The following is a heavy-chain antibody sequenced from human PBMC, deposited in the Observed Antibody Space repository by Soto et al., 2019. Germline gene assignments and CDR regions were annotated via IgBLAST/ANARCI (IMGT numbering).Heavy chain of an antibody. CDR1: GCSCISYW. CDR3: ARLYGGNSGMDV. Sequence: VESLKISCKGSGCSCISYWVTWVRQMPGKGLEWMGRIDPSDSYTNYNPPFQGRVTISVDKSISTAYLQWSSLKASDTAMYYCARLYGGNSGMDVWGQGTTVTVS. J-gene: IGHJ6*02. D-gene: IGHD4-17*01. CDR2: IDPSDSYT. V-gene: IGHV5-10-1*01.